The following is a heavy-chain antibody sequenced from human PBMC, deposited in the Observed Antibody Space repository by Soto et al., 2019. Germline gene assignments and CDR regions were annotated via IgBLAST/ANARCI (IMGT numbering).Heavy chain of an antibody. Sequence: QVQLVESGGGLVKPGGSLRLSCAASGFTFSDYYMSWIRQAPGKGLEWVSYITRSSTYTNYADSVKGRFTISRDNAKTSLYLQMNSLRAEDTAVYYCARPQGGGYDLNFWGQGTLVTVSS. CDR3: ARPQGGGYDLNF. V-gene: IGHV3-11*05. CDR2: ITRSSTYT. D-gene: IGHD5-12*01. J-gene: IGHJ4*02. CDR1: GFTFSDYY.